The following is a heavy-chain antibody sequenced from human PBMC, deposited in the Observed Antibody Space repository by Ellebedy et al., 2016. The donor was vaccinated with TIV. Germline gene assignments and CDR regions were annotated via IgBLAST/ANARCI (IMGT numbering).Heavy chain of an antibody. V-gene: IGHV3-7*01. CDR1: GFTFGSYW. D-gene: IGHD1-7*01. J-gene: IGHJ6*03. CDR2: IKQDGNER. CDR3: ARLRGTVAPQYMDV. Sequence: GESLKISXAASGFTFGSYWMTWVRQAPGKGLEWVANIKQDGNERYEVDSVKGRFTISRDNAKNSLYLQMSSLRAEDTAVYYCARLRGTVAPQYMDVWGKGTTVTVSS.